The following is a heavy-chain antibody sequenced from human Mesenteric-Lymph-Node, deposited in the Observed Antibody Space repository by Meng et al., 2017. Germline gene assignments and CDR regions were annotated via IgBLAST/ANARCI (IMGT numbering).Heavy chain of an antibody. CDR3: ASGAWSYDYVWGSYRLFDY. J-gene: IGHJ4*02. D-gene: IGHD3-16*02. V-gene: IGHV3-43D*03. Sequence: GESLKISCAASGFTFDDYAMHWVRQAPGKGLEWVSLISWDGGSTYYADSVKGRFTISRDNSKTSLYLQMNSLRAEDTALYYCASGAWSYDYVWGSYRLFDYWGQGTLVTVSS. CDR1: GFTFDDYA. CDR2: ISWDGGST.